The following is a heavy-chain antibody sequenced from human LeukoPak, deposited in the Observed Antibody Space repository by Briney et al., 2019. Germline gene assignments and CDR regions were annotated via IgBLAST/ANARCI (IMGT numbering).Heavy chain of an antibody. CDR3: ARVGSAAATADY. J-gene: IGHJ4*02. CDR1: GFTVSSNY. D-gene: IGHD6-25*01. V-gene: IGHV3-53*01. CDR2: IYSGGTT. Sequence: GGSLRLSCAASGFTVSSNYMSWVRQAPGKGLEWVSVIYSGGTTYYIDSVKGRFTISRDNSKNTLYLQMNSLRAEDTAVYFCARVGSAAATADYWGQGTLVTVSS.